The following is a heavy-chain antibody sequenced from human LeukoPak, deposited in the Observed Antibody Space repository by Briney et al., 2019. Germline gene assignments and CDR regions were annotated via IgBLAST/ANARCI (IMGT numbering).Heavy chain of an antibody. V-gene: IGHV3-30*18. Sequence: GGSLRLSCAASGFTFSSFGMHWVRQAPGKGLEWVAVISYDGGDKYYADSVRARFTISRDGSKNTLYLRMNSLRVEDTAVYYCAKDLQTIAVAGPFDHWGQGTLVTVSS. CDR1: GFTFSSFG. CDR3: AKDLQTIAVAGPFDH. CDR2: ISYDGGDK. D-gene: IGHD6-19*01. J-gene: IGHJ4*02.